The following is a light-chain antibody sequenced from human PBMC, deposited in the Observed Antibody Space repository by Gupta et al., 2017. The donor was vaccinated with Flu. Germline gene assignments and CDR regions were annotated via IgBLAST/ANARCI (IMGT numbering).Light chain of an antibody. CDR1: QSISSY. Sequence: DIQMTQSPSSLSASVGDRVTITCRASQSISSYLNWYQQKPGKAPKLLIYAAPSLQSGVPPRFSGSGSGTDFTLTISSLQPEDFATYYCQPSYSTPRTFGQGTKVEIK. J-gene: IGKJ1*01. CDR3: QPSYSTPRT. V-gene: IGKV1-39*01. CDR2: AAP.